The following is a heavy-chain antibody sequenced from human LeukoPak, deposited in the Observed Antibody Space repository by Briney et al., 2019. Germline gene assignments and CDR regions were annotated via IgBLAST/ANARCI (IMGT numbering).Heavy chain of an antibody. V-gene: IGHV4-59*01. CDR3: ARDSPYAYNYYYMDV. CDR1: GGSISSYY. CDR2: IYYTGST. J-gene: IGHJ6*03. Sequence: SETLSLTCTVSGGSISSYYWSWIRQPPGKGLEWIGYIYYTGSTNYNPSLKSRVTISVDTSRTQFSLKLSSVTAADTAVYYCARDSPYAYNYYYMDVWGKGTAVTISS. D-gene: IGHD2-2*01.